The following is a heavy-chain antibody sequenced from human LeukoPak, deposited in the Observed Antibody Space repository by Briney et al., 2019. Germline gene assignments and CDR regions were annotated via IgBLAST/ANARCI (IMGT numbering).Heavy chain of an antibody. CDR1: GCSISSYY. CDR2: IYYSGST. CDR3: ARHGSQPNRDYGDYLPFHG. Sequence: SETLSLTCTGSGCSISSYYWSWIRQPPGKGLEWIGYIYYSGSTNYSPSLKSQVTISVDTSKNHFSLQLSSIIAADATSYYCARHGSQPNRDYGDYLPFHGWGQGTLVTVSS. V-gene: IGHV4-59*08. J-gene: IGHJ4*02. D-gene: IGHD4-17*01.